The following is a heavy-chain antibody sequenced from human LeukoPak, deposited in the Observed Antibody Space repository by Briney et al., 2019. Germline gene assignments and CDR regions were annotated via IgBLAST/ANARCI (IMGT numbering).Heavy chain of an antibody. D-gene: IGHD3-3*01. Sequence: GASVKVSCKASGYTFTSYDINWVRQATGQGLEWMGWMNPNSGNTGYAQKFQGRVTITRNTSISTAYMELSSLRSEDTAVYYCARGRGRVFGAFRSYYYMDVWGKGTTVTVSS. J-gene: IGHJ6*03. CDR2: MNPNSGNT. V-gene: IGHV1-8*03. CDR3: ARGRGRVFGAFRSYYYMDV. CDR1: GYTFTSYD.